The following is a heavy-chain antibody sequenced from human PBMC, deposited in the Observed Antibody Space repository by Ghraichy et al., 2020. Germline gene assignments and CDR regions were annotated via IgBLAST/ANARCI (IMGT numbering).Heavy chain of an antibody. CDR2: VYGDGSI. CDR1: DFTVNGNY. V-gene: IGHV3-66*01. Sequence: GGSLRLSCATSDFTVNGNYLSWVRQAPGMGLEWVSLVYGDGSIDYADSVKGRFTMSRDTSNNMVFLQMDSLRDEDTAVYYCTSRTTSRSWYFDLWGRGTLVTVSS. CDR3: TSRTTSRSWYFDL. D-gene: IGHD1-1*01. J-gene: IGHJ2*01.